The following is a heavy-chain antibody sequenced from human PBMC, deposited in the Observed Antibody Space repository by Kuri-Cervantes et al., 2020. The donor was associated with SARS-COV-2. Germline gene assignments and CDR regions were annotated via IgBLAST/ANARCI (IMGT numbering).Heavy chain of an antibody. CDR2: ISWDGGST. CDR3: SSGGSQREWYY. CDR1: GFTFGNYF. D-gene: IGHD3-16*01. V-gene: IGHV3-43*01. Sequence: GGSLRLSCATSGFTFGNYFMHWVRQRPGEGLEWVSLISWDGGSTYYADSVKGRFTISRDNSKDSLFLQMNSLRSEDTAFYYCSSGGSQREWYYWGQGTLVTVSS. J-gene: IGHJ4*02.